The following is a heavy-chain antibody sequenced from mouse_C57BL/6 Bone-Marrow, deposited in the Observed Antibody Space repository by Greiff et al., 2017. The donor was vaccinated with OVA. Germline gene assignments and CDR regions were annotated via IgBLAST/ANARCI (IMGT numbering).Heavy chain of an antibody. J-gene: IGHJ4*01. D-gene: IGHD1-1*02. CDR2: SRNKANDYTT. CDR3: ARDQLTGGAMDY. CDR1: GFTFSDFY. Sequence: EVKLVESGGGLVQPGRSLRLSCATSGFTFSDFYMEWVRQAPGKGLEWIAASRNKANDYTTEYSASVKGRFIFSRDTSQSILYLHLHALCSESTAIYYCARDQLTGGAMDYWGQGTSVTVSS. V-gene: IGHV7-1*01.